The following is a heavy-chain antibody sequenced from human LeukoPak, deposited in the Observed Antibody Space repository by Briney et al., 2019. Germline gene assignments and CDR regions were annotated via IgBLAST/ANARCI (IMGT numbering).Heavy chain of an antibody. CDR2: IYYSGST. Sequence: SETLSLTCTVSGVSISSYYWRWIRQPPGKGLEWVGYIYYSGSTHYNPSLKSRVTISVDTSKNQISLKLSSVTAADTAVDYCARGGYWIPFDPWGQGTLVTVSS. J-gene: IGHJ5*02. CDR1: GVSISSYY. CDR3: ARGGYWIPFDP. V-gene: IGHV4-59*01. D-gene: IGHD2-2*03.